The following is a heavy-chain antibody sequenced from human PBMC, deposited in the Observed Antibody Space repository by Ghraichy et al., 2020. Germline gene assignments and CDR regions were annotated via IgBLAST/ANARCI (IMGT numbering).Heavy chain of an antibody. J-gene: IGHJ3*01. V-gene: IGHV3-7*01. CDR3: ARDSDYSDSSGYYDAFDV. CDR2: IHPDGSEK. CDR1: GFTFSSYW. D-gene: IGHD3-22*01. Sequence: GGSLRLPCAASGFTFSSYWMTWVRQAPGKGLEWVANIHPDGSEKHYVDSVKGRFTISRDNTKNSLYLQMNSLRAEDTAVYFCARDSDYSDSSGYYDAFDVWGQGTMVTVSS.